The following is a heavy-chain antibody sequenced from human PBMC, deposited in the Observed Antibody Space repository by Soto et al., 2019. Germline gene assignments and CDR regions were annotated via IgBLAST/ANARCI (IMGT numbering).Heavy chain of an antibody. J-gene: IGHJ3*02. CDR1: RDTFTGYY. V-gene: IGHV1-2*02. CDR3: SRARIPDAFDI. Sequence: QVHLVQSGAEVKKPGASVKVCCKASRDTFTGYYMHWVRQAPGQGLEWMGWINPNSGGPNYAQKFQGRVTITRDTSISTVYMELSRLRSDDTAVYYCSRARIPDAFDIWGQGTRVTVSS. CDR2: INPNSGGP.